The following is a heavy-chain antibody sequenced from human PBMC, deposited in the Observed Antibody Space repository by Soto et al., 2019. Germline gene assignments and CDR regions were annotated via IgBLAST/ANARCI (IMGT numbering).Heavy chain of an antibody. CDR3: GKVLVGATGHTDSDS. CDR1: GGSIYRSCYY. V-gene: IGHV4-39*01. Sequence: ETLSLTCTVSGGSIYRSCYYWGWIRQPPGRGLEWIGNIDYNGVTYSNPSLKSRVTISRDTSKNQFSLKLTSVTAADTALYYCGKVLVGATGHTDSDSWGPGTLVTVSS. CDR2: IDYNGVT. J-gene: IGHJ4*02. D-gene: IGHD2-15*01.